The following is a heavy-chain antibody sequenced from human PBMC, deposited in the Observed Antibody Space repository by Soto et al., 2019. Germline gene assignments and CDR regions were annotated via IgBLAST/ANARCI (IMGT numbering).Heavy chain of an antibody. J-gene: IGHJ4*02. CDR3: AMCRRDSSGSPCDS. D-gene: IGHD3-22*01. CDR2: MNPNSSNT. CDR1: GYTFTSYD. V-gene: IGHV1-8*01. Sequence: QVQLVQSGAEVKKPGASVKVSCKASGYTFTSYDINWVRQATGQGLEWMGWMNPNSSNTGYPQKFQGRVTMTRNTTISTAYMELRSLRSEDTAVYYCAMCRRDSSGSPCDSWGQGTLVTVSS.